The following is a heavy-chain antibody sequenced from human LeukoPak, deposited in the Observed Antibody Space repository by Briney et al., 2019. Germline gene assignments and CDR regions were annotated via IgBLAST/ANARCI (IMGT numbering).Heavy chain of an antibody. CDR3: ARHVDLQWLVRVWSWFDP. D-gene: IGHD6-19*01. J-gene: IGHJ5*02. CDR2: MYTSGST. V-gene: IGHV4-61*02. Sequence: SETLSLTCTVSGGSISSGSYYWSWIRQPAGKGLEWIGRMYTSGSTNYNPSLKSRVTISVDTSKNQFSLKLSSVTAADTAVYYCARHVDLQWLVRVWSWFDPWGQGTLVTVSP. CDR1: GGSISSGSYY.